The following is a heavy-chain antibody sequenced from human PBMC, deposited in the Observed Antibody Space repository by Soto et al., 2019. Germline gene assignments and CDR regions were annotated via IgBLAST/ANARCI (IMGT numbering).Heavy chain of an antibody. J-gene: IGHJ4*02. D-gene: IGHD6-19*01. CDR1: GFTFSSYT. CDR3: ARPLGKHLGCFDF. CDR2: ISGGSAYI. Sequence: EVQLVDSGGGLVKPGGSLRLSCEASGFTFSSYTMNWVRQAPGKGLEWVASISGGSAYIYYADSVKGRFTISRDNAKNSLYLQMNNLRAEDTAVYFGARPLGKHLGCFDFWGQGTLVTVSS. V-gene: IGHV3-21*01.